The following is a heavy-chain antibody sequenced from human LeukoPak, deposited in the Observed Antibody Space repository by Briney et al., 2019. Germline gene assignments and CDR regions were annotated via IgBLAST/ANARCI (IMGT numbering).Heavy chain of an antibody. Sequence: ASVKVSCKASGYTFTSYGISWVRQAPGQGLEWMGLISTYNGNTNYAQKFQGRVTMTTDTSTSIAYMELRSLSYEDTAIYYCAREGYSSIWYPRRYFDLWGRGTLVTVSS. V-gene: IGHV1-18*04. J-gene: IGHJ2*01. CDR1: GYTFTSYG. CDR3: AREGYSSIWYPRRYFDL. D-gene: IGHD6-13*01. CDR2: ISTYNGNT.